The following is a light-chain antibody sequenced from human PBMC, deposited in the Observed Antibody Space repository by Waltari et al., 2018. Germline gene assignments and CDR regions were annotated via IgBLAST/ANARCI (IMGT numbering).Light chain of an antibody. V-gene: IGLV2-14*01. CDR1: SSDVGGYNY. Sequence: QSALTQPASVSGSPGQSITISCTGTSSDVGGYNYVSWYQQHPGKAPKLMIYEVSNRPSGVSMRFSGSKSGNTASLTISVLQAEDEADYYCSSYTSSSTRVFGGGTKLTVL. CDR3: SSYTSSSTRV. CDR2: EVS. J-gene: IGLJ2*01.